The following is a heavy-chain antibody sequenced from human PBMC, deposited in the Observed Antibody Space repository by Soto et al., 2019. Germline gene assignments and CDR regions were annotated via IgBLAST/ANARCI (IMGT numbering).Heavy chain of an antibody. CDR1: GFTFSSSA. D-gene: IGHD4-17*01. Sequence: EVELLESGGGLVQPGWSLRLSCAASGFTFSSSAMSWVRQAPGKGLEWVSAINGSGGSTYYADSVKGRFTISRDNSKNTLSVQMNSLRAEDTAVYYCEKAPTSHGDYGGYCFDYWGQGTLVTVSS. CDR2: INGSGGST. CDR3: EKAPTSHGDYGGYCFDY. V-gene: IGHV3-23*01. J-gene: IGHJ4*02.